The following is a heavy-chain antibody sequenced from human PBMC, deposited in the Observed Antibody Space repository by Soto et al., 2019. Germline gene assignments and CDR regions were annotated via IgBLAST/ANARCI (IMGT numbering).Heavy chain of an antibody. J-gene: IGHJ4*02. CDR3: ARVIEGSGSYYSDY. V-gene: IGHV4-59*01. CDR2: IYYSGST. Sequence: SETLSLTCTVSGGSISFYYWTWIRQPPGRGLEWIAYIYYSGSTNYNPSLKSRVTISVDTSKNQFSLKLSSVTAADTAVYYCARVIEGSGSYYSDYWGQGTQVTVSS. D-gene: IGHD3-22*01. CDR1: GGSISFYY.